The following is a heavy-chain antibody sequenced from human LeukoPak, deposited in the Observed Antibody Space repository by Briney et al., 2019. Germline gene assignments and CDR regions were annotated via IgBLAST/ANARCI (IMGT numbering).Heavy chain of an antibody. CDR1: GCSFTSYW. J-gene: IGHJ5*02. CDR2: IYSGDSDT. V-gene: IGHV5-51*01. Sequence: GESLMISCKGSGCSFTSYWIGWVRQMPGKGLEWMGIIYSGDSDTRYSASFQGQVTISADKSISTAYLQWSSLKTSDTAMYYCARHSLYCSGGSCYSVWFDPWGQGTLVTVSS. D-gene: IGHD2-15*01. CDR3: ARHSLYCSGGSCYSVWFDP.